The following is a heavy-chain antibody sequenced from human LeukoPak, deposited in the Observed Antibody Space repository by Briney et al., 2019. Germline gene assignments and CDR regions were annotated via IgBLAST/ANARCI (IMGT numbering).Heavy chain of an antibody. CDR1: GYSFTAQY. CDR3: AREDPGY. J-gene: IGHJ4*02. CDR2: INPNSGGT. Sequence: ASVKVSCKASGYSFTAQYMHWVRQAPGQGLEWMGWINPNSGGTNYAQKFQGRVTMARDTSISTAYMELSRLRSDDTAVYCCAREDPGYWGQGTLVTVSS. V-gene: IGHV1-2*02.